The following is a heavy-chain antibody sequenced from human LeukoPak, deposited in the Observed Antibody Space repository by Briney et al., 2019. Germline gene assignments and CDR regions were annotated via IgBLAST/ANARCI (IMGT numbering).Heavy chain of an antibody. CDR1: GFTFSSYS. Sequence: GGSLRLSCAASGFTFSSYSMNWVRQAPGKGLEWVSSISSSSSYIYYADSVKGRFTIPRDNAKNSLYLQMNSLRAEDSAVYYCARDIAAAGYYYYYGMDVWGQGTTVTVSS. D-gene: IGHD6-13*01. J-gene: IGHJ6*02. V-gene: IGHV3-21*01. CDR2: ISSSSSYI. CDR3: ARDIAAAGYYYYYGMDV.